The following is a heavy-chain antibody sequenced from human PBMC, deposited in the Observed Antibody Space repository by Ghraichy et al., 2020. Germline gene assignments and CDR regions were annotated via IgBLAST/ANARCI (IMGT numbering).Heavy chain of an antibody. Sequence: GESLNISCAASGFTFSSYAMSWVRQAPGKGLEWVSAISGSGGSTYYADSVKGRFTISRDNSKNTLYLQMNSLRAEDTAVYYCVKDGRPGIRAYNFDYWGQGTLVTVSS. CDR2: ISGSGGST. J-gene: IGHJ4*02. CDR3: VKDGRPGIRAYNFDY. D-gene: IGHD6-6*01. CDR1: GFTFSSYA. V-gene: IGHV3-23*01.